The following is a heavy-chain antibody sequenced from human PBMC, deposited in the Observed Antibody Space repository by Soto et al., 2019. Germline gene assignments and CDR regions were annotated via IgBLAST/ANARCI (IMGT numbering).Heavy chain of an antibody. D-gene: IGHD3-10*02. CDR2: ISYDGSNK. CDR1: GFTFSSYG. Sequence: PGGSLRLSCAASGFTFSSYGMHWVRQAPGKGLEWVAVISYDGSNKYYADSVKGRFTISRDNSKNTLYLQMNSLRAEDTAVYYCAKDRAYTIVGNWFDPWGQGTLVTVSS. CDR3: AKDRAYTIVGNWFDP. J-gene: IGHJ5*02. V-gene: IGHV3-30*18.